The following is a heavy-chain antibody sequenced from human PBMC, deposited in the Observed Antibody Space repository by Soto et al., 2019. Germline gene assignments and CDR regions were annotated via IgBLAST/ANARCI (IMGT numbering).Heavy chain of an antibody. CDR3: AKGKDGVSYYYGMDV. V-gene: IGHV3-30*18. CDR1: GFTFRSYG. CDR2: ISYDGREI. Sequence: QVQLVESGGGVVQPGRSLRLSCAASGFTFRSYGMHWVRQAPGKGLEWVAVISYDGREIHYVDSVKGRFTISRDNSKDTVNLQKNSLRGEDVAVYFCAKGKDGVSYYYGMDVWGPGTTVAVSS. J-gene: IGHJ6*02. D-gene: IGHD3-10*01.